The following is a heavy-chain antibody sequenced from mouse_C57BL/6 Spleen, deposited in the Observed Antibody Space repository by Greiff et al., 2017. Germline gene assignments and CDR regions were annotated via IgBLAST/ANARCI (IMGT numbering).Heavy chain of an antibody. D-gene: IGHD2-3*01. Sequence: QVQLQQPGAELVKPGASVKLSCTASGYTFTSYWMHWVRQRPGRGLEWIGRIDPNGGGTKYNEKFKSKVTLTVDKPSSTAYMQLSSLTSEDSAVYYCAREGGGYYVPPFAYWGQGTLVTVSA. V-gene: IGHV1-72*01. CDR1: GYTFTSYW. CDR2: IDPNGGGT. CDR3: AREGGGYYVPPFAY. J-gene: IGHJ3*01.